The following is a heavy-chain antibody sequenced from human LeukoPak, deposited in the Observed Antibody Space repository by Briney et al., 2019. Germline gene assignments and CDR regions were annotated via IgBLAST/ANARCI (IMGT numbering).Heavy chain of an antibody. CDR1: GFTFTSYW. CDR2: INQDGSDK. CDR3: ARDPLRRFDC. Sequence: QPGGSLRLSCAASGFTFTSYWMTWVRQAPGKGLEWVAGINQDGSDKYYVDSVKGRFTISRDNTKNSLYLQMNSLRAEDTAVYYCARDPLRRFDCWGQGTLVTVSS. V-gene: IGHV3-7*01. J-gene: IGHJ4*02.